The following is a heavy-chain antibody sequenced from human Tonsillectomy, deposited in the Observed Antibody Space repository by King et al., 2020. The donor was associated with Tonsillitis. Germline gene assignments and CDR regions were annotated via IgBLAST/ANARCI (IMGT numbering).Heavy chain of an antibody. Sequence: VQLQESGPGLVKPSQTLSLTCTVSSASISSGGYYWSWIRQHPGKGLEYIGYMHYSGPTFYNPSLKSRVTISVDTSKNQFSLNLRSVTAADTAVYYCVRAHIAAAGRGSFDPWGQGTLVTVSS. J-gene: IGHJ5*02. CDR1: SASISSGGYY. CDR3: VRAHIAAAGRGSFDP. V-gene: IGHV4-31*03. D-gene: IGHD6-13*01. CDR2: MHYSGPT.